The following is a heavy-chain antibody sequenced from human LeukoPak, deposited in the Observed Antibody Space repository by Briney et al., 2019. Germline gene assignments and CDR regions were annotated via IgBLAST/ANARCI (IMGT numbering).Heavy chain of an antibody. V-gene: IGHV3-30*02. CDR2: IRYDGSNK. D-gene: IGHD4-17*01. J-gene: IGHJ5*02. Sequence: GGPLRLSCAASGFTFSSYGMHWVRQAPGKGLEWVAFIRYDGSNKYYADSVKGRFTISRDNSRDTLYLQMISLRSEDTAVYYCAGGGDYPYSRSWFDPWGQGTLVTVSS. CDR1: GFTFSSYG. CDR3: AGGGDYPYSRSWFDP.